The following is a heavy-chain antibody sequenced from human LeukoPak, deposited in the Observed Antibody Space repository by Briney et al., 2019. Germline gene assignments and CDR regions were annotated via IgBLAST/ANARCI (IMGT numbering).Heavy chain of an antibody. CDR2: ISSSSSYI. J-gene: IGHJ4*02. CDR1: GFSFSSYS. V-gene: IGHV3-21*01. D-gene: IGHD6-13*01. Sequence: GGSLRLSCSASGFSFSSYSMYWVRQAPGKGLEWVSSISSSSSYIYYADSVKGRFTISRDNAKNSLYLQMNSLRAEDTAVYYCARGAFAGGYFDYWGQGTLVTVSS. CDR3: ARGAFAGGYFDY.